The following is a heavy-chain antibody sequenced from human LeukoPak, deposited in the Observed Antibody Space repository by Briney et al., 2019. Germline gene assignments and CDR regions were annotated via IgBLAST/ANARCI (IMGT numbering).Heavy chain of an antibody. CDR1: GGSISSYY. J-gene: IGHJ3*02. V-gene: IGHV4-59*01. D-gene: IGHD4-17*01. Sequence: PSETLSRNGTVSGGSISSYYWSWHRHPPGKGREWSGYIYYGGSTNYNPSLKSRVTISVDTSKNQFSLKLSSVTAADTAVYYCARVHGDYNIWGQGTMVTVSS. CDR3: ARVHGDYNI. CDR2: IYYGGST.